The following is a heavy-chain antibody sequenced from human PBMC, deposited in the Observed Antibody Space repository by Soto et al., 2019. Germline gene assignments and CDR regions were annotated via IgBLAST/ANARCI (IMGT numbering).Heavy chain of an antibody. D-gene: IGHD5-12*01. CDR3: ARATGGYDSYCYHGMDV. V-gene: IGHV1-69*12. Sequence: QVQLVQSGAEVKKPGSSVKVSCKASGGTFSSYAISWVRQAPGQGLEWMGGIIPIFGTANYAQKFQGRVTISADEYTSTAYMELSSLRSEDTAVYCCARATGGYDSYCYHGMDVWGQGTTVTVSS. CDR2: IIPIFGTA. J-gene: IGHJ6*02. CDR1: GGTFSSYA.